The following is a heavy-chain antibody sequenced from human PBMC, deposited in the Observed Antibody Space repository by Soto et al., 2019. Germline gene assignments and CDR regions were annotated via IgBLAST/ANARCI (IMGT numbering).Heavy chain of an antibody. D-gene: IGHD1-26*01. Sequence: TGGSLRLSCAASGFTFSTYVMHWVRQSPGEGLEWVAVIWYDGSNKYYADSVKGRFTISRDNSKNTLYLQMNSLRAEDTAVYYCARDFERYSGSHWFGYWGQGTLVTVSS. J-gene: IGHJ4*02. CDR3: ARDFERYSGSHWFGY. V-gene: IGHV3-33*01. CDR2: IWYDGSNK. CDR1: GFTFSTYV.